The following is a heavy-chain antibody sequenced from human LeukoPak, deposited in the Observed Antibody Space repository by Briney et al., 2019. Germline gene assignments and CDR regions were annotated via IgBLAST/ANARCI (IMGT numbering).Heavy chain of an antibody. Sequence: PSETLSLTCTVSGGSISSGGYYWSWIRQHPGKGLEWTGYIYYSGSTYYNPSLKSRVTISVDTSKNQFSLKLSSVAAADTAVYYCASTDTYYYDSSGLDYWGQGTLVTVSS. J-gene: IGHJ4*02. CDR2: IYYSGST. V-gene: IGHV4-31*03. CDR1: GGSISSGGYY. CDR3: ASTDTYYYDSSGLDY. D-gene: IGHD3-22*01.